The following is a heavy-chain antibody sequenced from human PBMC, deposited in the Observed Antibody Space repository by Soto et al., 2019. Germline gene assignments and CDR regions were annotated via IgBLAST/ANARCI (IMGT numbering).Heavy chain of an antibody. CDR3: ASPSSHWPFFDS. Sequence: PETRSLTCNGSGGPPTTYFWILSRQPPGKGLEWIGYVSYFGTTNYKPSLQSRLTISLDTSKTHFSLNLSSVTAADTAVYYCASPSSHWPFFDSWGQGILVTVSS. CDR1: GGPPTTYF. CDR2: VSYFGTT. J-gene: IGHJ4*02. D-gene: IGHD6-13*01. V-gene: IGHV4-59*01.